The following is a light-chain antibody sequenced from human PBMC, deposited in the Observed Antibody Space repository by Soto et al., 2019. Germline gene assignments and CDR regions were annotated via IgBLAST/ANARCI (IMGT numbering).Light chain of an antibody. J-gene: IGKJ5*01. CDR3: QQRSYPIT. CDR2: GAS. Sequence: EVVMTQSPVTLSVSPGERATLSCRASQSVRSSVAWYQQKPGQAPRLLFYGASHRATGIPVRFSGSGSESDFTLTISSLEPEDFAVYYCQQRSYPITFGQGTRLEIK. CDR1: QSVRSS. V-gene: IGKV3D-15*01.